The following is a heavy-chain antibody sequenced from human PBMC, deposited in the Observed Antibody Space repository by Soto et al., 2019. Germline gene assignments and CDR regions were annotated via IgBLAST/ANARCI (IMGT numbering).Heavy chain of an antibody. CDR1: GYTFPGYY. CDR3: ARNGGLAAPGYGLDV. D-gene: IGHD6-13*01. Sequence: QVQLVQSGAEVRKPGASVKVSCKASGYTFPGYYIHWVRQAHGHGLEWMGWINPNSGGPNFAQRFRGWVIMTRDTSISPVYMERSRLRSDDTALYFCARNGGLAAPGYGLDVWGQGTAVTVSS. V-gene: IGHV1-2*04. J-gene: IGHJ6*02. CDR2: INPNSGGP.